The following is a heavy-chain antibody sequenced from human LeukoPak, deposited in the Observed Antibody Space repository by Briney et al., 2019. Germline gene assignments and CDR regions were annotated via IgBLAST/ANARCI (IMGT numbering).Heavy chain of an antibody. Sequence: SETLSLTCTVSGGSISSYYWSWIRQPPGKGLEWIGYIYYSGSTNYNPSLKSRVTISVDTSKKQFSLKRSCVTAADTAVYYCARGGPNYYDASGYQIWGQGPLVTVSS. J-gene: IGHJ4*02. V-gene: IGHV4-59*08. D-gene: IGHD3-22*01. CDR2: IYYSGST. CDR1: GGSISSYY. CDR3: ARGGPNYYDASGYQI.